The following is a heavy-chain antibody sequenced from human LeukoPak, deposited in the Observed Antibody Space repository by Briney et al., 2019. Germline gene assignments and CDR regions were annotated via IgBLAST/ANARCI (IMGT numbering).Heavy chain of an antibody. D-gene: IGHD3-9*01. J-gene: IGHJ4*02. CDR1: GGSFSGYY. CDR2: INHSGST. Sequence: SETLSLTCAVYGGSFSGYYWGWIRQPPGKGLEWIGEINHSGSTNYNPSLKSRVTISVDTSKNQFSLKLSSVTAADTAVYYCARSPEGWLSTPFDYWGQGTLVTVSS. CDR3: ARSPEGWLSTPFDY. V-gene: IGHV4-34*01.